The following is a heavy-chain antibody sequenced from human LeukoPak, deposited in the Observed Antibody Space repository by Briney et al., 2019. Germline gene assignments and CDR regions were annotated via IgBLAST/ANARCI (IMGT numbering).Heavy chain of an antibody. CDR2: ISYDGSNK. D-gene: IGHD3-22*01. CDR1: GFTFSSYG. CDR3: AKDRLFYDSSGYYFEYFQH. Sequence: PGRSLRLSCAASGFTFSSYGMHWVRQAPGKGLEWVAVISYDGSNKYYADSVKGRFTISRDNSKNTLYLQINSLRAEDTAVYYCAKDRLFYDSSGYYFEYFQHWGQGTLVTVSS. V-gene: IGHV3-30*18. J-gene: IGHJ1*01.